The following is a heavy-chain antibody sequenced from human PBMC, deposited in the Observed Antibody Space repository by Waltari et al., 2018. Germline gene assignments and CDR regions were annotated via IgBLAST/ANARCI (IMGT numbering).Heavy chain of an antibody. J-gene: IGHJ6*03. D-gene: IGHD1-26*01. CDR1: GYTFTSYD. V-gene: IGHV1-8*03. CDR2: MNPNSGNT. CDR3: ARGRGSPPHYYYYMDV. Sequence: QVQLVQSGAEVKKPGASVKVSCKASGYTFTSYDINWVRQATGQGLEWMGWMNPNSGNTGYAQKFQGRVTITRNTSISTAYMELSSLRSEDTAVYYCARGRGSPPHYYYYMDVWGKGTTVTVSS.